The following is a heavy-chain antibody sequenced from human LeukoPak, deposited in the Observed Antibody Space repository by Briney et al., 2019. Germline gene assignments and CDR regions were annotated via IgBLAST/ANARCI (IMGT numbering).Heavy chain of an antibody. J-gene: IGHJ6*02. CDR2: ISGSSLSA. Sequence: GGSLRLSCAASGFTFSSYAMSWVRQAPGKGLKWVSVISGSSLSAYYADSVKGRFTISRDNSKNTLYLQMNSLRVEDTAVYYCAKDPCTDGVCYTSSYYGMDVWGLGTTVTVSS. D-gene: IGHD2-8*01. CDR1: GFTFSSYA. V-gene: IGHV3-23*01. CDR3: AKDPCTDGVCYTSSYYGMDV.